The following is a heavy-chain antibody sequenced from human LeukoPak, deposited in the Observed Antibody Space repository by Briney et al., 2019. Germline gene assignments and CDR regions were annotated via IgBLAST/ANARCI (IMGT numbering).Heavy chain of an antibody. V-gene: IGHV1-69*13. D-gene: IGHD2-21*02. CDR3: ARDNTDCGGDCYRAFDI. CDR2: IIPIFGTA. J-gene: IGHJ3*02. CDR1: GDTFTSYA. Sequence: SVKVSCKASGDTFTSYAISWVRQAPGQGLEWMGGIIPIFGTANYAQKFQGRVTITADESTSTAYMELSSLRSEDTAVYYCARDNTDCGGDCYRAFDIWGQGTMVTVSS.